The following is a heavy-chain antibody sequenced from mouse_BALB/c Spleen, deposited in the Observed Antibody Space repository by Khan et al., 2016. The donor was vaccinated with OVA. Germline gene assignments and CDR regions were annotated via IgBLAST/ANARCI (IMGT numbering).Heavy chain of an antibody. CDR1: GYTFTNYG. V-gene: IGHV9-3-1*01. D-gene: IGHD1-1*02. CDR3: ASGGYWYFDV. Sequence: QVQLQQSGPELKKPGETVKISCKASGYTFTNYGMNWVKQAPGKGLKWMGWINTYTGEPTYADDFKGRFAFSLETSASTAYLQINNLKNEDTASYFCASGGYWYFDVWGAGTMVTVSS. J-gene: IGHJ1*01. CDR2: INTYTGEP.